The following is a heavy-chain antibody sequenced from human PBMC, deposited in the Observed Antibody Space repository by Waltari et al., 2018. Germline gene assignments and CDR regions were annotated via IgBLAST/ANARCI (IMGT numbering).Heavy chain of an antibody. Sequence: QVQLVQSGAEVKKPGSSVKVSCKASGGTFSSYAISWVRQAPGQGLEWMGGIIPIFGTANYAQKFQGRVTITADESTSTAYMELSSLRSEDTAVYYCAKWDYDYVWGSYRYSHYFDYWGQGTLVTVSS. CDR1: GGTFSSYA. CDR2: IIPIFGTA. D-gene: IGHD3-16*02. V-gene: IGHV1-69*01. J-gene: IGHJ4*02. CDR3: AKWDYDYVWGSYRYSHYFDY.